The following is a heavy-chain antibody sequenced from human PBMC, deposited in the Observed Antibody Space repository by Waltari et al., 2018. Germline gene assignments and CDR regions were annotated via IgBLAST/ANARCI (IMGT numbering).Heavy chain of an antibody. J-gene: IGHJ6*02. D-gene: IGHD3-22*01. V-gene: IGHV3-74*01. CDR1: GFTLSRYW. Sequence: EEQRVESGGGLDQPGESLRLSCAAAGFTLSRYWMDWVRQAQGKGLVWVSRINSDGGSTTYADSVKGRFTISRDNGKNTLYVQMNRLRAEDTAVYYCTRVATKTYSSPVPGRPYYYGMDVWGQGTTVTVSS. CDR3: TRVATKTYSSPVPGRPYYYGMDV. CDR2: INSDGGST.